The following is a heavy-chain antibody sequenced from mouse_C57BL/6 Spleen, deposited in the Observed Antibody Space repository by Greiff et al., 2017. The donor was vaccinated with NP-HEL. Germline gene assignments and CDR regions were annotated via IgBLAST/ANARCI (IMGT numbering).Heavy chain of an antibody. J-gene: IGHJ3*01. CDR1: GYTFTDYE. CDR3: TRANWDSLFAY. V-gene: IGHV1-15*01. Sequence: QVQLKESGAELVRPGASVTLSCKASGYTFTDYEMHWVKQTPVHGLEWIGAIDPETGGTAYNQKFKGKAILTADKSSSTAYMELRSLTSEDAAVYYCTRANWDSLFAYWGQGTLVTVSA. CDR2: IDPETGGT. D-gene: IGHD4-1*01.